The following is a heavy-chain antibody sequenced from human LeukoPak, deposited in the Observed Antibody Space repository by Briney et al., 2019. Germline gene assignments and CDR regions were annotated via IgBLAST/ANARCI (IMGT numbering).Heavy chain of an antibody. V-gene: IGHV3-23*01. J-gene: IGHJ5*02. Sequence: GGSLRLSCAASGFTFSSYAMSWVRQAPGKGLEWVSAISGSGGSTYYADSVKGRFTISRDNSKNTLYLQMNSLRAEDTAVYYCAKSPTWFGSPSPFDHWGQGTLVTVSS. D-gene: IGHD3-10*01. CDR1: GFTFSSYA. CDR3: AKSPTWFGSPSPFDH. CDR2: ISGSGGST.